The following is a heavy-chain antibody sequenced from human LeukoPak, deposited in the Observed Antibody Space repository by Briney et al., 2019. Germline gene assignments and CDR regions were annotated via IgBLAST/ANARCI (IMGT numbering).Heavy chain of an antibody. CDR2: IYYSGST. V-gene: IGHV4-39*02. Sequence: SETLSLTCTVSGGSISSSSYYWGWIRQPPGKGLEWIGSIYYSGSTYYNPSLKSRVTISVDTSKNQFSLKLSSVTAADTAVYYCVRDIWGDRDGFFDHWGQGILVTVSS. J-gene: IGHJ4*02. CDR3: VRDIWGDRDGFFDH. CDR1: GGSISSSSYY. D-gene: IGHD5-24*01.